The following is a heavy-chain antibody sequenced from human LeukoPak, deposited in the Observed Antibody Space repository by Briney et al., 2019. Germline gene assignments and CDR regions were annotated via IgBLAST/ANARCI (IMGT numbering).Heavy chain of an antibody. J-gene: IGHJ5*02. Sequence: SETLFLTCTVSGGSISSYYWSWIRQPPGKGLEWIGYIYYSGSTNYNPSLKSRVTISVDTSKNQFSLKLSSVTAADTAVYYCAREGPRNWFDPWGQGTLVTVSS. CDR3: AREGPRNWFDP. D-gene: IGHD1-14*01. CDR1: GGSISSYY. CDR2: IYYSGST. V-gene: IGHV4-59*01.